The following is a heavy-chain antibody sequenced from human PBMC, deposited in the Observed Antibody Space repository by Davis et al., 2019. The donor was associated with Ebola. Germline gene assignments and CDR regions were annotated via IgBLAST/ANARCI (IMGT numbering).Heavy chain of an antibody. V-gene: IGHV4-34*01. D-gene: IGHD5-24*01. CDR2: INHSGST. J-gene: IGHJ5*02. CDR1: GGSFSGYY. Sequence: SETLSLTCAVYGGSFSGYYWSWIRQPPGKGLEWIGEINHSGSTNYNPSLKSRVTISVDTSKNQFSLKLSSVTAADTAVYYCARARWLHHRFDPWGQGTLVTVSS. CDR3: ARARWLHHRFDP.